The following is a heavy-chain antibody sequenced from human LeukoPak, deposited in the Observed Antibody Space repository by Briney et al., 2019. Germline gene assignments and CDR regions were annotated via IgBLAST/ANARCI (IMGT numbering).Heavy chain of an antibody. CDR1: GFTFSNYW. CDR3: ASDLTGYSDY. Sequence: GGSLRLSCAASGFTFSNYWIHWVRQAPGKGLVWVSRINTDGSITSYADSVKGRFTISRDNAKSTLYLQMNSLRAEDTAVYYCASDLTGYSDYWGQATLVTVSS. J-gene: IGHJ4*02. CDR2: INTDGSIT. V-gene: IGHV3-74*01. D-gene: IGHD1-14*01.